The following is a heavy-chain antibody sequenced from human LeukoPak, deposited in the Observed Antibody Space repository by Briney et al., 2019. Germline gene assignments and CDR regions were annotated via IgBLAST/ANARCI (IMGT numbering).Heavy chain of an antibody. CDR3: ALTGGSSNY. D-gene: IGHD1-26*01. CDR2: ISYDGSNK. V-gene: IGHV3-30*03. Sequence: WRSLRLSCAASGFTFSSYGMHWVRQAPGKGLEWVAVISYDGSNKYYADSVKGRFTISRDNSKNTLYLQMNSLRAEDTAVYYCALTGGSSNYWGQGTLVTVSS. J-gene: IGHJ4*02. CDR1: GFTFSSYG.